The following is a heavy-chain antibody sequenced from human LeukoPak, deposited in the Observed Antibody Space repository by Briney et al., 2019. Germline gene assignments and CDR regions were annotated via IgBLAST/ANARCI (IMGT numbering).Heavy chain of an antibody. V-gene: IGHV1-18*01. CDR3: ARGNSGSSQWSLAGAFDI. CDR2: ISAYNGNT. J-gene: IGHJ3*02. Sequence: ASVKVSCKASGYTFTSYGISWVRQAPGQGLEWMGWISAYNGNTNYAQKLQGRVTMTTDTSTSTAYMELRSLRSDDTAVYYCARGNSGSSQWSLAGAFDIWGQGTMVTVSS. D-gene: IGHD1-26*01. CDR1: GYTFTSYG.